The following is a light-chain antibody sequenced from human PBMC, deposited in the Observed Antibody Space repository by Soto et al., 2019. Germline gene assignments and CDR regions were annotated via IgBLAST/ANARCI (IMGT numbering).Light chain of an antibody. J-gene: IGKJ2*01. CDR2: RAS. CDR1: ESISRW. V-gene: IGKV1-5*03. CDR3: QKYKSYSPYT. Sequence: DILMTHSPSTLSASVGDRVTITSGPSESISRWLSWYQQKPGQAPKLLIHRASTLATGVPSRISGSGSGTDFTLTISNLQPDDSATYYCQKYKSYSPYTFGQGTKVDIK.